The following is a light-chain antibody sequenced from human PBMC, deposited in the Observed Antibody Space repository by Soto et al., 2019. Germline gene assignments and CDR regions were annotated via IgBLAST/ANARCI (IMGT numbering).Light chain of an antibody. V-gene: IGKV1-5*03. CDR1: QTIDSW. J-gene: IGKJ5*01. CDR3: QHYNSYPIT. CDR2: KAS. Sequence: DIQMTQSPSTLSASVGDRVTITCRASQTIDSWLAWYQQRPGKPPNLLIYKASTLASGVPSRFSGSGSGTEFTLTINSLQPDDFATYYCQHYNSYPITFGQGTRLEIK.